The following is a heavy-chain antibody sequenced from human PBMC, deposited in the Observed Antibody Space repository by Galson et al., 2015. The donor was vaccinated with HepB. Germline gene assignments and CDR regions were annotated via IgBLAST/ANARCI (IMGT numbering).Heavy chain of an antibody. V-gene: IGHV3-66*01. J-gene: IGHJ6*02. CDR1: GFTVSSNY. Sequence: SLRLSCAASGFTVSSNYMSWVRQAPGKGLEWVSVIYSGGSTYYADSVKGRFTISRDNSKNTLYLQMNSLRAEDTAVYYCAREGNSSGWYGVGMDVWGQGTTVTVSS. CDR3: AREGNSSGWYGVGMDV. CDR2: IYSGGST. D-gene: IGHD6-19*01.